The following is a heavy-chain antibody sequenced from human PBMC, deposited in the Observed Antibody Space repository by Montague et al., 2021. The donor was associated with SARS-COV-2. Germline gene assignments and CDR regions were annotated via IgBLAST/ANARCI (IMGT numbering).Heavy chain of an antibody. D-gene: IGHD3-3*01. Sequence: SETLSLTCTVSGGSISSYYWSWIRQPPGKGLEWIGYIYYSGSTNYNPSLKSRVTISADTSKNQFSLKLSSVTAADTAVYYCARDRITIFGVVTWPAYFDYWGQGTLVTVSS. V-gene: IGHV4-59*01. CDR2: IYYSGST. CDR1: GGSISSYY. J-gene: IGHJ4*02. CDR3: ARDRITIFGVVTWPAYFDY.